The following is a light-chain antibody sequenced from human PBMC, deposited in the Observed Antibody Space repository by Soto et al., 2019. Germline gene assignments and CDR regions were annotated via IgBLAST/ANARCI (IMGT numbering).Light chain of an antibody. CDR3: QQSYSTQFT. CDR2: AAS. J-gene: IGKJ3*01. V-gene: IGKV1-39*01. CDR1: QSISSY. Sequence: DIQMTQSPSSLFAAVGDRVTISCRACQSISSYLNWYQQKPGKAPKLLIYAASSFQSGVPSRFSGSGSGTDFTLTISSLQPEDFATYYCQQSYSTQFTFGPGTKVDI.